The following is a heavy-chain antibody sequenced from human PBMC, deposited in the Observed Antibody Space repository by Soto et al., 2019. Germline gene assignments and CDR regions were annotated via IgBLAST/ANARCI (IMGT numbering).Heavy chain of an antibody. J-gene: IGHJ3*02. CDR3: VRAGFLVVPTATVGTFDI. CDR1: GYRFTHYG. Sequence: QVQLVQSGAEVKKPGASVKVSCKASGYRFTHYGISWVRQAPGQGLEWMGRISAYSGDTNYAQKFQGRVSMTTDTSTSTAYMELRSLRSDDTAVYYCVRAGFLVVPTATVGTFDIWGQGTMVTVSS. CDR2: ISAYSGDT. D-gene: IGHD2-2*01. V-gene: IGHV1-18*01.